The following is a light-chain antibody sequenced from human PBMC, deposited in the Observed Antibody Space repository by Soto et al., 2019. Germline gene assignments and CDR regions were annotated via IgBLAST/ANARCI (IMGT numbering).Light chain of an antibody. CDR1: HSVDIY. J-gene: IGKJ4*01. CDR3: QRRKYWPPLP. V-gene: IGKV3-11*01. Sequence: EVVLTQSPDTLSLSPGERATLSCRTSHSVDIYLAWYQQKPGQAPRLLIYDSYNRVTGIPTRFSGSGSGTDFTLTISSLEPEDSAVYYCQRRKYWPPLPCGGGTKVELK. CDR2: DSY.